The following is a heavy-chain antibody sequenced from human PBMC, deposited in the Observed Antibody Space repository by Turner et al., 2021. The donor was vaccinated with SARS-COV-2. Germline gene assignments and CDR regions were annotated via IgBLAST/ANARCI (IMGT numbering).Heavy chain of an antibody. Sequence: EVQLVESGGGLVKPGGPLRLSCAASGFTFSRYSMNWVRQAPGKGLEWVSSISSSSSYIYYADSMKGRFTISRDNAKNSLYLQMNSLRAEDTAVYYCARGTYYYDSSTYSGTNWFDPWGQGTLVTVSS. CDR3: ARGTYYYDSSTYSGTNWFDP. D-gene: IGHD3-22*01. V-gene: IGHV3-21*01. CDR1: GFTFSRYS. CDR2: ISSSSSYI. J-gene: IGHJ5*02.